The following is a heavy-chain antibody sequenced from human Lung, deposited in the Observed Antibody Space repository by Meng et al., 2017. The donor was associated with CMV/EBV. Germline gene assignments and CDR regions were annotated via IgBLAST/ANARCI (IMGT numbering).Heavy chain of an antibody. V-gene: IGHV1-2*06. D-gene: IGHD7-27*01. Sequence: QGQRVQSGAEVKKPGASVKVSCKASGYTFTGYYMPWLRQAPGQGLEWVGRITPSSGGTTYAQKFQGRVTMTRDTSISTAYMELSSLRSDDAAIYYCVRANLGSADYWGQGTLVTVSS. CDR2: ITPSSGGT. CDR3: VRANLGSADY. J-gene: IGHJ4*02. CDR1: GYTFTGYY.